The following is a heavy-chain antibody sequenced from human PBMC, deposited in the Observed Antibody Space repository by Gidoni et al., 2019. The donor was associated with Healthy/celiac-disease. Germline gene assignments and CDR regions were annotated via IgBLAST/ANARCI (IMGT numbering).Heavy chain of an antibody. V-gene: IGHV4-31*03. Sequence: VQLQESGPGLVKPSQTLSLTCTVSGGSISSGGYYWIWIRQHPGKGLEWIGYIYYSGSTYYNPSLKSRVTISVDTSKNQFSLKLSSVTAADTAVYYCARDKSEYSSSQEDPYNWFDPWGQGTLVTVSS. CDR3: ARDKSEYSSSQEDPYNWFDP. CDR1: GGSISSGGYY. CDR2: IYYSGST. J-gene: IGHJ5*02. D-gene: IGHD6-13*01.